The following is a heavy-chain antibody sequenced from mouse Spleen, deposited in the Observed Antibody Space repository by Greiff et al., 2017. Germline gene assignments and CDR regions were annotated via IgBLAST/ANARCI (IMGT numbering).Heavy chain of an antibody. Sequence: EVKVVESGGGLVKPGGSLKLSCAASGFTFSSYAMSWVRQTPEKRLEWVATISSGGSYTYYPDSVKGRFTISRDNAKNTLYLQMSSLRSEDTAMYYCARKYGNLGYAMDYWGQGTSVTVSS. V-gene: IGHV5-9-1*01. CDR3: ARKYGNLGYAMDY. D-gene: IGHD2-10*02. CDR2: ISSGGSYT. CDR1: GFTFSSYA. J-gene: IGHJ4*01.